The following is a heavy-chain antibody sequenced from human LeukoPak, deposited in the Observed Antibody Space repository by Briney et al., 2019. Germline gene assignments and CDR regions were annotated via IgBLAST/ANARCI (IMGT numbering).Heavy chain of an antibody. Sequence: SGRSLRLSCAASGFTFDDYAMHWVRQAPGKGLEWVSGISWHSGTIDYADSVKGRFTISRDNAKNSLYLQMNSLRAEDTALYYCSKSESGSYYRPLDYWGQGTLVTVSS. CDR2: ISWHSGTI. J-gene: IGHJ4*02. D-gene: IGHD1-26*01. V-gene: IGHV3-9*01. CDR1: GFTFDDYA. CDR3: SKSESGSYYRPLDY.